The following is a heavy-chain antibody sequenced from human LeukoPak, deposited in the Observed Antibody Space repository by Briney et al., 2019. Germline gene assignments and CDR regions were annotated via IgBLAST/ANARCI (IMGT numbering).Heavy chain of an antibody. V-gene: IGHV4-4*07. J-gene: IGHJ3*02. D-gene: IGHD3-16*01. CDR3: ARDGGATGGGQCLALLLFDAFDI. CDR2: IYTSGST. CDR1: GGSISSYY. Sequence: SETLSLTCTVSGGSISSYYWSWIRQPAGKGLEWIGRIYTSGSTNYNPSLRSRVTMSVDTSKNQFSLKLSSVAAADTAVYYCARDGGATGGGQCLALLLFDAFDIWGQGTMVTVSS.